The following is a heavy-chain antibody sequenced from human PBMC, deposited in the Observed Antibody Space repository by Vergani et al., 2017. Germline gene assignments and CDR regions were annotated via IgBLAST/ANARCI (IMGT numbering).Heavy chain of an antibody. J-gene: IGHJ4*02. CDR3: ARGWELLPDY. Sequence: QVQLQESGPGLVKPSETLSLTCTVSGGSISSYYWSWIRQPPGKGLEWIGYIYYSWSTNYNPSLKSRVTTSVDTSKNPFSLKLSSGTSADTAGYYCARGWELLPDYWGQGTVVTVSA. D-gene: IGHD1-26*01. V-gene: IGHV4-59*01. CDR1: GGSISSYY. CDR2: IYYSWST.